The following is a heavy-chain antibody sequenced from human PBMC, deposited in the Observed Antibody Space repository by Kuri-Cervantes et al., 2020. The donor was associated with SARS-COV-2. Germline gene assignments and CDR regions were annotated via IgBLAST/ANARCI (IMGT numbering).Heavy chain of an antibody. D-gene: IGHD3/OR15-3a*01. Sequence: GSLRLSCTVSGGSISSYYWSWIRQPPGKGLEWIGSIYYSGSTYYNPSLKSRVTISVDTSKNQFSLKLSSVTAADTAVYYCARHVGGLVIPYWGQGTLVTVSS. CDR2: IYYSGST. J-gene: IGHJ4*02. V-gene: IGHV4-59*05. CDR3: ARHVGGLVIPY. CDR1: GGSISSYY.